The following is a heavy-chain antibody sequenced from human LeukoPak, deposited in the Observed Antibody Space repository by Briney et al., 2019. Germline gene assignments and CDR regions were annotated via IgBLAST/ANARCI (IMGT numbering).Heavy chain of an antibody. J-gene: IGHJ4*02. Sequence: SETLSLTCTVSGYSISSGYYRGWLRPPPGEGLEWIGSIYHSGSTYYNPSLKSRVTISVDTSKNQFSLKLSSVTAADTAVYYCARDSGFGEEADYWGQGTLVTVSA. D-gene: IGHD3-10*01. CDR2: IYHSGST. CDR3: ARDSGFGEEADY. CDR1: GYSISSGYY. V-gene: IGHV4-38-2*02.